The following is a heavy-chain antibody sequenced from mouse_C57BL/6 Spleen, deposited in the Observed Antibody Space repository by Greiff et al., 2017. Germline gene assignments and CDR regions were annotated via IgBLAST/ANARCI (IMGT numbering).Heavy chain of an antibody. Sequence: VQLQQPGAELVRPGSSVKLSCKASGYTFTSYWMDWVKQRPGQGLEWIGNIYPSDSETHYNQKFKDKATLTVDKSSSTAYMQLSSLTSEESAVYYCARRGANWEDYWGQGTTLTVSS. V-gene: IGHV1-61*01. CDR3: ARRGANWEDY. CDR2: IYPSDSET. D-gene: IGHD4-1*01. CDR1: GYTFTSYW. J-gene: IGHJ2*01.